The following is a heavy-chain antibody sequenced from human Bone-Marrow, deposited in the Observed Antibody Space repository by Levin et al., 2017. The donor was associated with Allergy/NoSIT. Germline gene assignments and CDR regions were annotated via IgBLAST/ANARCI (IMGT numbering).Heavy chain of an antibody. V-gene: IGHV1-18*01. CDR3: ARDSPTVPGIFDY. J-gene: IGHJ4*02. D-gene: IGHD4-17*01. CDR2: ISVYNGHS. Sequence: ASVKVSCKTSGYTFTSYGISWVRQAPGQGLEWMGWISVYNGHSNYAQKFQGRVTMTTDTSTSTAYMEMRGLRSDDTAVYFCARDSPTVPGIFDYWGQGTLVTVFS. CDR1: GYTFTSYG.